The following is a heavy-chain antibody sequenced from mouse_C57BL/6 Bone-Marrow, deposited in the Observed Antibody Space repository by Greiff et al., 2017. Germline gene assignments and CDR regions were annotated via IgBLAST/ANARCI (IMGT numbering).Heavy chain of an antibody. CDR3: AGNTVVPFDY. CDR1: GYSITSGYY. V-gene: IGHV3-6*01. D-gene: IGHD1-1*01. J-gene: IGHJ2*01. Sequence: EVQVVESGPGLVKPSQSLSLTCSVTGYSITSGYYWNWIRQFPGNKLEWMGYISYDGSNNYNPSLKNRISITRDTSKNQFFLKLNSVTTEDTATYYCAGNTVVPFDYWGQGTTLTVSS. CDR2: ISYDGSN.